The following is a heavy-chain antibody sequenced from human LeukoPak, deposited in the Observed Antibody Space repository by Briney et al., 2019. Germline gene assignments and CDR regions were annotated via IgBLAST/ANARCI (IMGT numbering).Heavy chain of an antibody. J-gene: IGHJ5*02. V-gene: IGHV3-7*01. CDR2: IKQDGSEK. CDR1: GFSFGNYW. CDR3: AREGSSAIYHAADL. D-gene: IGHD2-2*01. Sequence: PGGSLRLSCAASGFSFGNYWMIWVRQAPGKGLEWVANIKQDGSEKHYVDSVRGRLTISRDNAKNSLYLQMNSLRAEDTPVYYCAREGSSAIYHAADLWGQGTLVTVSS.